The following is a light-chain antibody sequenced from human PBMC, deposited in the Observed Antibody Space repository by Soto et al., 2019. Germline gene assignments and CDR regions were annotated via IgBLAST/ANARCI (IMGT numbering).Light chain of an antibody. CDR3: QQSYSTPPT. Sequence: DIQMTQSPSSLSASVGDRVTITCRASQSISSYLNWYQQKPGKAPKLLIYAASNLQSGVPSRFSGSGSGTDFTLTISSLQPEDSATYYCQQSYSTPPTFGQGTKVDIK. V-gene: IGKV1-39*01. CDR1: QSISSY. CDR2: AAS. J-gene: IGKJ1*01.